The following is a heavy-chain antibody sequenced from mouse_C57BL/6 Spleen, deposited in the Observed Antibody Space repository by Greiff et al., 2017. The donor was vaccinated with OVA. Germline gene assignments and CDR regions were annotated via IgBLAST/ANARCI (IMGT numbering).Heavy chain of an antibody. V-gene: IGHV1-84*01. D-gene: IGHD2-1*01. CDR2: IYPGSGNT. CDR3: ARGGVYYGNYFDY. Sequence: VQLQQSGPELVKPGASVKISCKASGYTFPDYYINWVKQRPGQGLEWIGWIYPGSGNTKYNDKFKGKATLTVDTSSSTPYMQLSSRTSEDSAVYFCARGGVYYGNYFDYWGQGTTLTVSS. CDR1: GYTFPDYY. J-gene: IGHJ2*01.